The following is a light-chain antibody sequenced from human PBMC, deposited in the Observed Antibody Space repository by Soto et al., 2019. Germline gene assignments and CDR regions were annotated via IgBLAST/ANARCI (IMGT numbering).Light chain of an antibody. V-gene: IGLV2-14*03. CDR3: SSYTSGSTSYV. J-gene: IGLJ1*01. CDR2: DVS. CDR1: SSDVGGYNY. Sequence: QSVLTQPASVSGSPGQSITVSCTGTSSDVGGYNYVSWYQQHPGKAPKLIIYDVSDRPSGVSNRFSGSKSGNTASLTISGLQAYDEADCYCSSYTSGSTSYVFGTGTKLPVL.